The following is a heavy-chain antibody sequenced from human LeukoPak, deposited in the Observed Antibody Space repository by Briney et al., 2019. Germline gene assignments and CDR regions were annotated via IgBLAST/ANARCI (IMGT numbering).Heavy chain of an antibody. CDR1: GFTVSSNF. CDR2: IYSGGTT. Sequence: GGSLRLSCAASGFTVSSNFMSWVRQAPGKGLEWVSVIYSGGTTYYADSVKGRFTISRDNSKNTLYLQMNSLRAEDAAVYYCARDGYGNNYMDVWGKGTTVTVSS. V-gene: IGHV3-53*01. D-gene: IGHD1/OR15-1a*01. J-gene: IGHJ6*03. CDR3: ARDGYGNNYMDV.